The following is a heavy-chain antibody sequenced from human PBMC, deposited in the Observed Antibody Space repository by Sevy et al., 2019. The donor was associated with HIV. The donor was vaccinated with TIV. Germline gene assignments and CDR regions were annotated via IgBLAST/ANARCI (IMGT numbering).Heavy chain of an antibody. CDR3: TTMEYYYNVIAYCSGDY. J-gene: IGHJ4*02. D-gene: IGHD3-22*01. CDR2: FDPEDGET. V-gene: IGHV1-24*01. CDR1: GYTLTELS. Sequence: ASVKVSCKVSGYTLTELSMHWVRLAPGKGLEWMGGFDPEDGETIYAQKFQGRVTMTVDTSTNTAYMELSSLRYEDTAIYYFTTMEYYYNVIAYCSGDYWGQGTLVTVSS.